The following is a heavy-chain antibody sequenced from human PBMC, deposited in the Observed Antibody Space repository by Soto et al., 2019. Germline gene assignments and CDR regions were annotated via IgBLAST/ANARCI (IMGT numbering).Heavy chain of an antibody. CDR3: ARGRLGSVVTPLDYYYSGMDV. J-gene: IGHJ6*02. V-gene: IGHV1-46*01. CDR2: INPSGGST. CDR1: GYTFTSYY. Sequence: ASVKVSCKASGYTFTSYYMHWVRQAPGQGLEWMGIINPSGGSTSYAQKFQGRVTMTRDTSTSTVYMELSRLRSDDTAVYYCARGRLGSVVTPLDYYYSGMDVWGQGTTVTVSS. D-gene: IGHD2-21*02.